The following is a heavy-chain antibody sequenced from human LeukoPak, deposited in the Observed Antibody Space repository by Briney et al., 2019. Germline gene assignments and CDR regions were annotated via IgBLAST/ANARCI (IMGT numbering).Heavy chain of an antibody. V-gene: IGHV3-7*01. J-gene: IGHJ4*02. D-gene: IGHD3-22*01. CDR1: GFTFNSYW. CDR3: ARDLLRGSGYNY. CDR2: IKQDGSEK. Sequence: PGGSLRLSCAASGFTFNSYWMSWVRQARGKGLEWVANIKQDGSEKYYVDSVKGRFTISRDNAKNSLYLQMNSLRAEDTAVYYCARDLLRGSGYNYWGQGTLVTVSS.